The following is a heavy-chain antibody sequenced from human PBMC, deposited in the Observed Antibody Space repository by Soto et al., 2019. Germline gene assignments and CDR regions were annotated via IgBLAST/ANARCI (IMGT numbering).Heavy chain of an antibody. CDR2: VYTSGRT. V-gene: IGHV4-4*07. CDR3: ARGGQGPDLYGLDV. CDR1: GDSSSYYY. D-gene: IGHD3-10*01. Sequence: PSETLSLTCTVSGDSSSYYYWSWIRQPAGKGLEWIGRVYTSGRTNYSPSLKSRLTMSVDTSKNQFSLRLSSVTAADTAVYYCARGGQGPDLYGLDVWGQGTTVTVSS. J-gene: IGHJ6*02.